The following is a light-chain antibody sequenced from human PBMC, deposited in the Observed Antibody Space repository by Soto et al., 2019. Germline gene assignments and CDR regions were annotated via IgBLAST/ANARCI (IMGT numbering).Light chain of an antibody. V-gene: IGKV3-15*01. CDR1: QSISTF. CDR3: QQYNNWPWT. CDR2: GAS. J-gene: IGKJ1*01. Sequence: EIVLTQSPATLSLSPGDRATLSCRASQSISTFLAWYQQKPGQAPRLLIYGASTRATGIPVRFSGSGSGTEFTLTISSLQSEDFAVYYCQQYNNWPWTFGQGTKVDIK.